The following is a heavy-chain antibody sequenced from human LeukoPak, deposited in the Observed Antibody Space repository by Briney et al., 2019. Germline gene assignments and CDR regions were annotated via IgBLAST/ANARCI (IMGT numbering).Heavy chain of an antibody. CDR3: ATEETVADYYYGMGV. Sequence: GGSLRLSCAASGFTFSSYAMSWVRQAPGKGLEWVSAISGSGGSTYYADSVKGRFTISRDNSKNTLYLQMNSLRAEDTAVYYCATEETVADYYYGMGVWGQGTTVTVSS. CDR2: ISGSGGST. CDR1: GFTFSSYA. V-gene: IGHV3-23*01. J-gene: IGHJ6*02. D-gene: IGHD6-19*01.